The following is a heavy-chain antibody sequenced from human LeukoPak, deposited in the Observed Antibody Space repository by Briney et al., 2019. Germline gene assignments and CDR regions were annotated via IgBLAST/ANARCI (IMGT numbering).Heavy chain of an antibody. Sequence: SETLSLTCTVSGGSISSGGYYWSWIRQHPGKGLEWIGYIYYSGSTYYNPSLKSRVTISVDTSKNQFSLKLSSVTAADTAVHYCARGLTYYYDSSGFPPDWFDPWGQGTLVTVSS. CDR1: GGSISSGGYY. J-gene: IGHJ5*02. CDR2: IYYSGST. CDR3: ARGLTYYYDSSGFPPDWFDP. V-gene: IGHV4-31*03. D-gene: IGHD3-22*01.